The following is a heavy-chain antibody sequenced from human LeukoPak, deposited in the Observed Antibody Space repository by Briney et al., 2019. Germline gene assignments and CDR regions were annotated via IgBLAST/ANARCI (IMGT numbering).Heavy chain of an antibody. CDR3: AKDRGSYGAFDI. CDR1: GFTFSSYT. Sequence: GGSLRLSCAASGFTFSSYTMSWVRQAPGKGLEWVSAISGSGGSTYYADSVKGRFTISRDNSKNTLYLQMNSLRAEDTAVYYCAKDRGSYGAFDIWGQGTMVTVSS. V-gene: IGHV3-23*01. J-gene: IGHJ3*02. CDR2: ISGSGGST. D-gene: IGHD3-16*01.